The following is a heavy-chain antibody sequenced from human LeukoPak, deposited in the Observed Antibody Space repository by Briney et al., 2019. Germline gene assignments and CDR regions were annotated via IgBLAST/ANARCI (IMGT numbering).Heavy chain of an antibody. V-gene: IGHV4-59*01. D-gene: IGHD5-18*01. CDR1: GGSISSYY. J-gene: IGHJ4*02. Sequence: PSETLSLTCTVSGGSISSYYWSWIRQPPGKGLEWIGYIYYSGSTNYNPSLKSRVTIPVDTSKNQFSLKLSSVTAADTAVYYCARGVVDTAMATDFDYWGQGTLVTVSS. CDR2: IYYSGST. CDR3: ARGVVDTAMATDFDY.